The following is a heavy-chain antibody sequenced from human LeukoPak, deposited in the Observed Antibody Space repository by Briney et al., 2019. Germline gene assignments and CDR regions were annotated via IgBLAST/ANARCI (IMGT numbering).Heavy chain of an antibody. Sequence: KPSETLSLTCTISSGSISTSNYYWGWVRHPPGKALEWIGNIFYTGSTYYSPSLKSRVTISLDTSRNQFSLRLNSVTAADTAVYYCAKSNGYGLVGIWGQGTMVTVSS. J-gene: IGHJ3*02. CDR1: SGSISTSNYY. D-gene: IGHD3-10*01. V-gene: IGHV4-39*07. CDR2: IFYTGST. CDR3: AKSNGYGLVGI.